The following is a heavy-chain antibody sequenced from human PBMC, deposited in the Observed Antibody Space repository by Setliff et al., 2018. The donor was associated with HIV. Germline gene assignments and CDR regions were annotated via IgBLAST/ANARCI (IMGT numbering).Heavy chain of an antibody. Sequence: ASVKVSCKVSGYTLTELSMHWVRQAPGKGLEWMGGFDPEDVETVYAQKFQGRVTMTEDTSTDTAYMEMSSLRGEDTAVYYCAKTLPTVSIYNWYFDLWGRGTLVTVSS. CDR1: GYTLTELS. CDR2: FDPEDVET. D-gene: IGHD4-4*01. J-gene: IGHJ2*01. CDR3: AKTLPTVSIYNWYFDL. V-gene: IGHV1-24*01.